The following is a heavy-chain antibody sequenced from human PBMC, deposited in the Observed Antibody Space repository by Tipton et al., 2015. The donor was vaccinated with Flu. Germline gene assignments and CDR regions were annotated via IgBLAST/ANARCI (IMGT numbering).Heavy chain of an antibody. CDR3: ARDGVSAAADY. Sequence: GSLRLSCVTSGFTFSHYWMNWVRQAPGKGLEWVANINHDGSEKHYVESVKGRFTISRDNVKNLLYLQMNSLRAEDTAVYYCARDGVSAAADYWGQGTLVTVSS. D-gene: IGHD2-2*01. J-gene: IGHJ4*02. V-gene: IGHV3-7*01. CDR1: GFTFSHYW. CDR2: INHDGSEK.